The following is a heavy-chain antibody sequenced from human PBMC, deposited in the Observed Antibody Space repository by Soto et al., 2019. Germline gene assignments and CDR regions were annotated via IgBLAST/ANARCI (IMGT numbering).Heavy chain of an antibody. D-gene: IGHD3-10*01. CDR3: ARVKLLWFGELTAYYYYYGMDV. Sequence: ESLKISCKGSGYSFTSYWISWVRQMPGKGLEWMGRIDPSDSYTNYSPSFQGHVTISADKSISTAYLQWSSLKASDTAMYYCARVKLLWFGELTAYYYYYGMDVWGQGTTVTVSS. CDR1: GYSFTSYW. V-gene: IGHV5-10-1*01. J-gene: IGHJ6*02. CDR2: IDPSDSYT.